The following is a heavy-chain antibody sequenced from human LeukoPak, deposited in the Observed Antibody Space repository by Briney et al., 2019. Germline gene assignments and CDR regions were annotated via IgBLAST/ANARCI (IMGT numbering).Heavy chain of an antibody. CDR2: ISYDGSNK. CDR3: PRAGADGYGDYVSLDY. V-gene: IGHV3-30*04. Sequence: PGGSLRLSCAASGFTFSSYAMHWVRQAPGKGLEWVAVISYDGSNKYYADSVKGRFTISRDNSKNTLYLQMNSLRAEDTAVYYCPRAGADGYGDYVSLDYWGKGTLVTVSS. D-gene: IGHD3-16*01. J-gene: IGHJ4*02. CDR1: GFTFSSYA.